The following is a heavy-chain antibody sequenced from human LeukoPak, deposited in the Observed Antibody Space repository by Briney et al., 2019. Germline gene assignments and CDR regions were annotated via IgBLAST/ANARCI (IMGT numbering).Heavy chain of an antibody. V-gene: IGHV1-18*01. CDR3: ARDRSSGWYSVRDAFDI. J-gene: IGHJ3*02. Sequence: ASVKVSCKASGYTFTSYGISWVRQAPGQGLEWMGWISAYNGNTNYAQKLQGRVTMTTDTSTSTAYMELSSLRSDDTAVYYCARDRSSGWYSVRDAFDIWGQGTMVTVSS. CDR1: GYTFTSYG. CDR2: ISAYNGNT. D-gene: IGHD6-19*01.